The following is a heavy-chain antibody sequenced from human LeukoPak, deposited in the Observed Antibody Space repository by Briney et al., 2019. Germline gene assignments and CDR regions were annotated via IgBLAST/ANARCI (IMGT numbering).Heavy chain of an antibody. J-gene: IGHJ5*02. Sequence: GASVKVSCKASGYTFTSYGISWGRQGPGQGLEWSGWISTYNGNTNYAQKLQGRVNMTTDTSTSTAYMELRSLRSDDTAVYYCARGGGKPMLHHGGWFDPWGQGTLVTVSS. CDR2: ISTYNGNT. D-gene: IGHD4-23*01. CDR1: GYTFTSYG. V-gene: IGHV1-18*01. CDR3: ARGGGKPMLHHGGWFDP.